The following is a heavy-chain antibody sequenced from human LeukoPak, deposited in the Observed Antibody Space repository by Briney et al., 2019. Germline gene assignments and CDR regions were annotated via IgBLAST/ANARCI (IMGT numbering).Heavy chain of an antibody. CDR3: AREAYYGFWSGYEPRRVWFDP. D-gene: IGHD3-3*01. V-gene: IGHV4-39*07. Sequence: PSETLSLTCTVSGGSISSSSYYWGWIRQPPGKGLEWIGSIYHSGSTYYNPSLKSRVTISVNTSKNQFSLNVNSVTAADTAVYYCAREAYYGFWSGYEPRRVWFDPWGQGTLVTVSS. CDR1: GGSISSSSYY. CDR2: IYHSGST. J-gene: IGHJ5*02.